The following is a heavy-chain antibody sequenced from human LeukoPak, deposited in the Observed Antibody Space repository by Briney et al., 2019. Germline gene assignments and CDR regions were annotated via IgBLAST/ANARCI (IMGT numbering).Heavy chain of an antibody. D-gene: IGHD5-12*01. Sequence: VASVKVSCKASGYTFTGYYMHWVRQAPGQGLEWMGWINPNSGGTNYAQKFQGRVTMTRDTSISTAYMELSRLGSDDTAVYYCARTLQSGYDPTIDYWGQGTLVTVSS. V-gene: IGHV1-2*02. CDR2: INPNSGGT. CDR3: ARTLQSGYDPTIDY. J-gene: IGHJ4*02. CDR1: GYTFTGYY.